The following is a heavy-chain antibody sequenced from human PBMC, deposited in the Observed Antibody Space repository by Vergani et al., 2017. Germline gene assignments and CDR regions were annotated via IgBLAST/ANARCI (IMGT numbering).Heavy chain of an antibody. J-gene: IGHJ3*02. D-gene: IGHD3-10*01. CDR2: IIPIFGTA. CDR3: ERDQGPGGRDAFDI. V-gene: IGHV1-69*01. Sequence: QVQLVQSGAEVKKPGSSVKVSCKASGGTFSSYALSWVRQAPGKGLGWMGGIIPIFGTANYAQKFQVRVTITSDESTSTAYMELRSLRSEDTAVYYCERDQGPGGRDAFDIWGRGTMVTVSS. CDR1: GGTFSSYA.